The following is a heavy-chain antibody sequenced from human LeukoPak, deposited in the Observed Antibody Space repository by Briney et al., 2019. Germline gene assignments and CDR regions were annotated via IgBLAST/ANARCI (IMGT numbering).Heavy chain of an antibody. D-gene: IGHD3-9*01. CDR2: IYSGGST. J-gene: IGHJ4*02. CDR1: GFTVSSNY. CDR3: AREDVDYDILTGYYAPYFDY. Sequence: PGGFLRLSCAASGFTVSSNYMSWVRQAPGKGLEWGSVIYSGGSTYYADSVKGRFTISRDNSKNTLYLQMNSLRAEDTAVYYCAREDVDYDILTGYYAPYFDYWGQGTLVTASS. V-gene: IGHV3-66*01.